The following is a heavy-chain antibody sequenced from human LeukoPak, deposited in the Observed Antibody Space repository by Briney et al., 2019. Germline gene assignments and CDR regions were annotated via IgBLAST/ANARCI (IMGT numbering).Heavy chain of an antibody. CDR1: GFTFSSYG. CDR2: ISGSGGST. V-gene: IGHV3-23*01. Sequence: PGGSLRLSCAASGFTFSSYGMSWVRQAPGKGLEWVSAISGSGGSTYYADSVKGRFTISRDNSKNTLYLQMNSLRAEDTAVYYCAKDSPTGAMIVVAIPNFDYWGQGTLVTVSS. CDR3: AKDSPTGAMIVVAIPNFDY. J-gene: IGHJ4*02. D-gene: IGHD3-22*01.